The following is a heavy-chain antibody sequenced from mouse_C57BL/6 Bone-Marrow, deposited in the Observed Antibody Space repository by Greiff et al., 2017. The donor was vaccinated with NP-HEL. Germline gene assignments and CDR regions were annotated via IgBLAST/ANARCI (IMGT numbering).Heavy chain of an antibody. D-gene: IGHD1-1*01. V-gene: IGHV1-63*01. CDR1: GYTFTNYW. CDR3: ARAMGSSSSFAY. CDR2: IYPVGGYT. J-gene: IGHJ3*01. Sequence: VKLQESGAELVRPGTSVKMSCKASGYTFTNYWIGWAKQRPGHGLEWIGDIYPVGGYTNYNEKFKGKATLTADKSSSTAYMQISSLTSEDSAIYYCARAMGSSSSFAYWGQGTLVTVSA.